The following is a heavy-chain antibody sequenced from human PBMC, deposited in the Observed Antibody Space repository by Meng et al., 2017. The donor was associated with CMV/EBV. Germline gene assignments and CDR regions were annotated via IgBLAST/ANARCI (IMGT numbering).Heavy chain of an antibody. CDR2: IYYSGST. CDR1: GGSIRSSSYY. V-gene: IGHV4-39*07. CDR3: ARYYYDSSGYLDY. J-gene: IGHJ4*02. Sequence: QARRQESGPGLVEASETLPLTCTVSGGSIRSSSYYWGWIRQPPGKGLEWIGSIYYSGSTYYNPSLKSRVTISVDTSKNQFSLKLSSVTAADTAVYYCARYYYDSSGYLDYWGQGTLVTVSS. D-gene: IGHD3-22*01.